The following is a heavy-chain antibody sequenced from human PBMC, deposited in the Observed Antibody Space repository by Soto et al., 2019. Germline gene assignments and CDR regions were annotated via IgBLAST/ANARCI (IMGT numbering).Heavy chain of an antibody. CDR2: IYYSGST. D-gene: IGHD4-17*01. J-gene: IGHJ6*02. Sequence: QVQLQESGPGLVKPSQTLSLTCTVSGGSISSGDYYWSWIRQPPGKGLEWIGYIYYSGSTYYNPPLKSRVTISVDTSKNQFSLKLSSVTAPDTAVYYCARSYGDYLYYYGMDVWGQGTTVTVSS. CDR1: GGSISSGDYY. V-gene: IGHV4-30-4*01. CDR3: ARSYGDYLYYYGMDV.